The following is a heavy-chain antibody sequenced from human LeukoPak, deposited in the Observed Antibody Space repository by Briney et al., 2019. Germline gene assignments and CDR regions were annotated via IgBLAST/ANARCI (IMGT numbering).Heavy chain of an antibody. V-gene: IGHV3-9*01. CDR1: GCTFDDYA. J-gene: IGHJ4*02. CDR2: ISWNSGSI. Sequence: GGSLRLSCAASGCTFDDYATHLVRQAPGRGLEVVSGISWNSGSIGYADSVKGRFTISRDNAKNSLYLQMNSLRAEDTALYYCAKDRRGATANYFDYWGQGTLVTVSS. CDR3: AKDRRGATANYFDY. D-gene: IGHD1-26*01.